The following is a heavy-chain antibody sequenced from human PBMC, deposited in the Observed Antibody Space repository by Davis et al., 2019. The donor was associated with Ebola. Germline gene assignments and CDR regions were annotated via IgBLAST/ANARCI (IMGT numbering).Heavy chain of an antibody. CDR2: ISGYNGNT. CDR1: GYTFSSYG. V-gene: IGHV1-18*01. D-gene: IGHD1-26*01. Sequence: ASVKVSCKASGYTFSSYGISWVRQAPGQGLEWMGWISGYNGNTNYAQKFQGRVTMTTDTSTSTAYIELRSLRSDDTAVYYCARVRSHWELLPPRLPDYWGQGTLVTVSS. J-gene: IGHJ4*02. CDR3: ARVRSHWELLPPRLPDY.